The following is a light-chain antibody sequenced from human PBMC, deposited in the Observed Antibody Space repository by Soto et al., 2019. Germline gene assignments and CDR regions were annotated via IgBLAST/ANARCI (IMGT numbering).Light chain of an antibody. V-gene: IGKV3D-15*01. CDR1: QSVNSD. Sequence: EIVMTQSPATLSVSPGERVDLSCRASQSVNSDLAWYQQKPGQAPRLLIYGANTRATGIPARFSGSWSGTEFSLTISSLQSEDFALYYCQQYKKWPPLTFGGGTKVEIK. CDR3: QQYKKWPPLT. J-gene: IGKJ4*01. CDR2: GAN.